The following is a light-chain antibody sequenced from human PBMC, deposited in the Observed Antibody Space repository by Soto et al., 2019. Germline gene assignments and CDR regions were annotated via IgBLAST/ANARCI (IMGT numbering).Light chain of an antibody. CDR2: DAS. CDR3: QQRSSWWT. CDR1: QSVTTF. J-gene: IGKJ1*01. V-gene: IGKV3-11*01. Sequence: EIVLTQSPATLSLSPGERATLSCRASQSVTTFLAWYQQKSGQAPRLLISDASNRATGIPARFSGSGSGTDFTITISSLEPEDSAVYYCQQRSSWWTFGQGTKVEIK.